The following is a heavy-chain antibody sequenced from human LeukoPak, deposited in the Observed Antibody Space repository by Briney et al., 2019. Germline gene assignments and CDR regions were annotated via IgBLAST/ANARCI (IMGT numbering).Heavy chain of an antibody. Sequence: ASVKVSCEASGYTFTSYYMHWVRQAPGQGLEWMGIINPSGGSTSYAQKFQGRVTMTRDTSTSTVYMELSSLRSEDTAVYYCARGDSSGYYLSYFDYWGQGTLVTVSS. V-gene: IGHV1-46*01. CDR3: ARGDSSGYYLSYFDY. CDR2: INPSGGST. J-gene: IGHJ4*02. CDR1: GYTFTSYY. D-gene: IGHD3-22*01.